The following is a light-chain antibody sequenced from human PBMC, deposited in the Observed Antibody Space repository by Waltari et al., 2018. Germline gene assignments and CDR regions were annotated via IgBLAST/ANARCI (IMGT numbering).Light chain of an antibody. CDR1: SGSASTAYN. V-gene: IGLV8-61*01. Sequence: QTVVTQEPSFSVSPGGTVTLTCGLSSGSASTAYNPTWYQRTPGQAPRTLRHNTNRRSAGVPVRFSGSILGNNAALTITGGQADNESDYYCMLYMCGATYVFGSGTHVTVL. CDR3: MLYMCGATYV. J-gene: IGLJ1*01. CDR2: NTN.